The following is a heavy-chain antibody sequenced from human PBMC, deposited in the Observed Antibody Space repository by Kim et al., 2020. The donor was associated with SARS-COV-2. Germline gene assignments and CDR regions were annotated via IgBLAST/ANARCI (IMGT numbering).Heavy chain of an antibody. J-gene: IGHJ3*02. CDR1: GFTFSSYS. CDR2: ISSSSSYI. V-gene: IGHV3-21*01. D-gene: IGHD2-2*01. CDR3: ARGLSIVVVPAAYGSDAFDI. Sequence: GGSLRLSCAASGFTFSSYSMNWVRQAPGKGLEWVSSISSSSSYIYYADSVKGRFTISRDNAKNSLYLQMNSLRAEDTAVYYCARGLSIVVVPAAYGSDAFDIWGQGTMVTVSS.